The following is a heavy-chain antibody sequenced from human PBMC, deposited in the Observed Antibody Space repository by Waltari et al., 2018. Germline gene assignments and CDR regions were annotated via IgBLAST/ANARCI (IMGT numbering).Heavy chain of an antibody. Sequence: EVQLVESGGGLVKPGGSLRLSCAASGFTFSNAWMSWVRQAPGKGLEWVGRIKSKTDGGTTDYAAPVKGRFTISRDDSKNTLYLQMNSLKTEDTAVYYCTTDPNYYDSSGPVDYWGQGTLVTVSS. J-gene: IGHJ4*02. CDR1: GFTFSNAW. CDR3: TTDPNYYDSSGPVDY. D-gene: IGHD3-22*01. CDR2: IKSKTDGGTT. V-gene: IGHV3-15*01.